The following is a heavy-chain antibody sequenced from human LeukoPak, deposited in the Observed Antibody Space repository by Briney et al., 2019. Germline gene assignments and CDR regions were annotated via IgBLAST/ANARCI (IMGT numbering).Heavy chain of an antibody. CDR2: INHNGNVN. CDR3: AKEVGYCSSTSCYALPYYFDY. J-gene: IGHJ4*02. CDR1: GFTFSSYW. Sequence: PGGSLRLFCAASGFTFSSYWMNWARQAPGKGLEWVASINHNGNVNYYVDSVKGRFTISRDNSKNTLYLQMNSLRAEDTAVYYCAKEVGYCSSTSCYALPYYFDYWGQGTLVTVSS. V-gene: IGHV3-7*03. D-gene: IGHD2-2*01.